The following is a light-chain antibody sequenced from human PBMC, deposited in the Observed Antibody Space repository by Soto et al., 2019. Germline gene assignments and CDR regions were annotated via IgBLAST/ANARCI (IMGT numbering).Light chain of an antibody. CDR1: QSISSW. CDR2: DAS. CDR3: QQYNSYSQST. Sequence: DIQMTQSPSTLSADVGDRVTINCRARQSISSWLAWYQQKPGKAPKLLIYDASSLESGVTSRFSGSGSWTEFTLPISSLQPDDFATYYCQQYNSYSQSTFVQGTQLEI. V-gene: IGKV1-5*01. J-gene: IGKJ2*01.